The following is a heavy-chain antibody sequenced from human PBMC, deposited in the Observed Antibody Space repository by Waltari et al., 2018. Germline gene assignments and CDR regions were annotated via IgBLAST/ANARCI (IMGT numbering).Heavy chain of an antibody. J-gene: IGHJ4*02. CDR2: IYPGDSDT. CDR3: ARHYPPYSSSWYHLFDY. CDR1: GFTFSSYW. Sequence: EVQLVESGGGLVQPGGSLRLSCAASGFTFSSYWIGWVRQMPGKGLEGMGSIYPGDSDTRYSPSFQGQGTISADKSISTAYLQWSSLKASDTAMYYCARHYPPYSSSWYHLFDYWGQGTLVTVSS. D-gene: IGHD6-13*01. V-gene: IGHV5-51*01.